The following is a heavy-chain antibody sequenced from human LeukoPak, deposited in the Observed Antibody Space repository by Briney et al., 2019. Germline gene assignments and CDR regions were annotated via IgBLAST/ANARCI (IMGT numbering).Heavy chain of an antibody. J-gene: IGHJ5*02. D-gene: IGHD2-15*01. CDR1: GYGFTSYW. V-gene: IGHV5-51*01. Sequence: GESLKISCKGSGYGFTSYWIGWVRQMPGKGLEWMGIIYPGDSDTRYSPSFQGQVTISADKSISTAYLQWSSLKASDTAMYYCARRIEGYCSGGSCRNWFDPWGQGTLVTVSS. CDR3: ARRIEGYCSGGSCRNWFDP. CDR2: IYPGDSDT.